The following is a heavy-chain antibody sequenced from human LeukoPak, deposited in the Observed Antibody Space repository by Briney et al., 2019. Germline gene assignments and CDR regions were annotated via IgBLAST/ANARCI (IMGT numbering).Heavy chain of an antibody. Sequence: SETLSLTCTVSGGSISSGGYYWSWIRQHPGKGLEWIGYIYYSGSTYYNPSLKRRVTISVDTSKNQFSLKLSSVTAADTAVYYCARGVSDYGDYSSMAFDYWGQGTLVTVSS. CDR3: ARGVSDYGDYSSMAFDY. J-gene: IGHJ4*02. CDR2: IYYSGST. CDR1: GGSISSGGYY. V-gene: IGHV4-31*03. D-gene: IGHD4-17*01.